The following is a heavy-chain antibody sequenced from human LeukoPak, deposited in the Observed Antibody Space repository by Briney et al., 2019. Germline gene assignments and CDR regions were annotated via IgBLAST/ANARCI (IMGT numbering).Heavy chain of an antibody. CDR1: GYTFINYD. CDR3: TRGRGGTIVRGYMDY. D-gene: IGHD3-10*01. V-gene: IGHV1-8*01. CDR2: MNSNSGNT. J-gene: IGHJ4*02. Sequence: GASVKVSCTASGYTFINYDIMWVRQATGQGLEWMGWMNSNSGNTGYAQKFQGRVTMTRDTSMSTAYMELSSLRFEGTAVYYCTRGRGGTIVRGYMDYWGQGTLVTVSS.